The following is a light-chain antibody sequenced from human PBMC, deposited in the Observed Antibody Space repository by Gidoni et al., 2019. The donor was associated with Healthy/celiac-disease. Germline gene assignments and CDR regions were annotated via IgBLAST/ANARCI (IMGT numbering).Light chain of an antibody. Sequence: DIQMTQSPSSLSASVGDRVTITCRASQSISSYLNWYQQKPGKGPKLLIYAASSLQSGVPSRCRSGGSGTDFTLTISSLQPEDFATFYCPQSYSTLTFXGXTKVEIK. V-gene: IGKV1-39*01. CDR1: QSISSY. CDR2: AAS. J-gene: IGKJ4*01. CDR3: PQSYSTLT.